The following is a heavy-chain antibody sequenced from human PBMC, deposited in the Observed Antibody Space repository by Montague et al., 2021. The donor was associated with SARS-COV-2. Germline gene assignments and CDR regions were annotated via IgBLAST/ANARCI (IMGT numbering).Heavy chain of an antibody. CDR1: GFTFSNYG. J-gene: IGHJ4*01. V-gene: IGHV3-33*03. CDR2: IWVAGTNK. Sequence: SLRLSCAASGFTFSNYGIHWVRQAPGRGLEWVAFIWVAGTNKYYGDSVRGRFTISRDKGMNTVNLEMNSLRAEDTAVYYCAKCASGGSSYSSALDYWGHGTLGTGAS. D-gene: IGHD2-15*01. CDR3: AKCASGGSSYSSALDY.